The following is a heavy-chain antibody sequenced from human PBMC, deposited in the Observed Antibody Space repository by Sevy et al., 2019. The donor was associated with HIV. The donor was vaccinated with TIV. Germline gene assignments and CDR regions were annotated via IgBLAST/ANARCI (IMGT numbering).Heavy chain of an antibody. CDR2: ISYDGSIK. J-gene: IGHJ6*02. CDR3: AGERTYYYDSSGSDYGYYGMDV. Sequence: GGSLRLSCAASGFTFSTYAMHWVRQAPGKGLEWLAVISYDGSIKYSADSVKGRFTISRDNSKNRLYLQMNSLRHEDTAVYYCAGERTYYYDSSGSDYGYYGMDVWGQGATVTVSS. D-gene: IGHD3-22*01. CDR1: GFTFSTYA. V-gene: IGHV3-30*04.